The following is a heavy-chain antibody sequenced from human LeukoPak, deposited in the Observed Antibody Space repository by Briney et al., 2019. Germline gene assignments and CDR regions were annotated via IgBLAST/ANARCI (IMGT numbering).Heavy chain of an antibody. CDR1: GGSFSGYY. CDR2: INHSGST. V-gene: IGHV4-34*01. CDR3: ARQGTIAVAGYFDY. Sequence: PSETLSPTCAVYGGSFSGYYWSWIRQPPGKGLEWIGEINHSGSTNYNPSLKSRVTISVDTSKNQFSLKLSSVTAADTAVYYCARQGTIAVAGYFDYWGQGTLVTVSS. J-gene: IGHJ4*02. D-gene: IGHD6-19*01.